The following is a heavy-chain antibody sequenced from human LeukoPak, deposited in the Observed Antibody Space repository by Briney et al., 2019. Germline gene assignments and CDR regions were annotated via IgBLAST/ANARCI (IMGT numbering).Heavy chain of an antibody. D-gene: IGHD6-6*01. J-gene: IGHJ4*02. V-gene: IGHV4-39*07. Sequence: SEPLSLTCTVSGGSISSSDYYWGWVRQPPGKGLEWIGSIYYSGSTYYNPSLKSRVTISVDRTKNQFSLKLSSVTTADTSVSYCAGDPIAARAPIDYWGQGTLVTVSS. CDR1: GGSISSSDYY. CDR2: IYYSGST. CDR3: AGDPIAARAPIDY.